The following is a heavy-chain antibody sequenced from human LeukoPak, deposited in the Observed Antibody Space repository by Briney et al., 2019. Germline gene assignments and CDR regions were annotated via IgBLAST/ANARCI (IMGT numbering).Heavy chain of an antibody. Sequence: SQTLSLTCTVSGGSISSGPYYWIWIRQHPGKGLEWIGYITYSGYTYYYPALNSRVTVSLDTSKTQFSLKLSSVTAADTAVYYCARIAYDALDSYYYGMDVWGQGTTVTVSS. CDR1: GGSISSGPYY. CDR2: ITYSGYT. V-gene: IGHV4-31*03. J-gene: IGHJ6*02. D-gene: IGHD3-3*01. CDR3: ARIAYDALDSYYYGMDV.